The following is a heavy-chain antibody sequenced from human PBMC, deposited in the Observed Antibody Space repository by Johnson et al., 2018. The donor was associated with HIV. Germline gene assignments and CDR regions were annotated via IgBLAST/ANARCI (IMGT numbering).Heavy chain of an antibody. CDR2: ISSSGSTI. D-gene: IGHD5-18*01. V-gene: IGHV3-11*04. J-gene: IGHJ3*01. Sequence: QMQLVESGGGLVKPGGSLRLSCAASGFTFSDYYMSWIRQAPGKGLEWVSCISSSGSTIYYADSVQGRFTISRDNSKNTLYLQMHSLRAEDTAVYYCAKVGGYSYGESWGQGTMVIVSS. CDR3: AKVGGYSYGES. CDR1: GFTFSDYY.